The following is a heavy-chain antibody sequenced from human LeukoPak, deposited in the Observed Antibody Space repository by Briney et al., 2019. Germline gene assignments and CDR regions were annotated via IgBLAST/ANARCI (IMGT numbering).Heavy chain of an antibody. D-gene: IGHD6-13*01. Sequence: SETLSLTCTVSGGSISSYYWSWIRQPPGKGLEWIGYIYYSGSTNYNPSLKSRVTISVDTSKNQFSLKLSSVTAADTAVYYCARDRAAAGLIYDAFDIWGQGTMVTVSS. J-gene: IGHJ3*02. CDR2: IYYSGST. CDR1: GGSISSYY. CDR3: ARDRAAAGLIYDAFDI. V-gene: IGHV4-59*01.